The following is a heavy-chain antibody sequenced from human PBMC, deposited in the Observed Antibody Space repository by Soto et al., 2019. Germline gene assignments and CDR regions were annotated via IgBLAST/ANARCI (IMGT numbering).Heavy chain of an antibody. CDR3: ARYYCTSTTCYYFDY. J-gene: IGHJ4*02. D-gene: IGHD2-2*01. CDR1: GGSISSYY. V-gene: IGHV4-59*01. CDR2: IYYSGSS. Sequence: SETLSLTCTVSGGSISSYYWSWIRQPPGKGLEWIGYIYYSGSSNYNPSLKSRVTISVDTSKNQFSLKLNSVTAADAAVYYCARYYCTSTTCYYFDYWGQGTLVTVSS.